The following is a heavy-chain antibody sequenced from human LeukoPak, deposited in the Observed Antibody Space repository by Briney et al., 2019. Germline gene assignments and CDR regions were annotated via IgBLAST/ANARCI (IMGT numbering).Heavy chain of an antibody. J-gene: IGHJ4*02. D-gene: IGHD5-24*01. CDR3: ARVSRRDGYYFDY. CDR2: INPNSGGT. Sequence: ASVKVSCKASGYTFTGYYMHWVRQAPGQGLEWMGWINPNSGGTNYAQKFQGRVTMTRDTSISTAYMELSRLRSDDTAVYYCARVSRRDGYYFDYWGQGTLVTVSS. V-gene: IGHV1-2*02. CDR1: GYTFTGYY.